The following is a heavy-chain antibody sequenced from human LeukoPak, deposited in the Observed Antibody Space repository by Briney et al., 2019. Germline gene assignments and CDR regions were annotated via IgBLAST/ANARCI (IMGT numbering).Heavy chain of an antibody. CDR1: GGSISSYY. V-gene: IGHV4-4*07. J-gene: IGHJ3*02. D-gene: IGHD3-22*01. CDR3: ARAHDSTEIDAFDI. Sequence: SETLSLTCTVSGGSISSYYWSWFRQPAGKGLEWIGRIYTSGSTNYNPSLKTRVTVSVDTSRNQFSLKLRSVTAADTAVYYCARAHDSTEIDAFDIWGQGTMVTVSS. CDR2: IYTSGST.